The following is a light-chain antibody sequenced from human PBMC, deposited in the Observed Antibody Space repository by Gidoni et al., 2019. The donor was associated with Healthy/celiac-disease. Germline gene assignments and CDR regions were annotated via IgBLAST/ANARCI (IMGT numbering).Light chain of an antibody. V-gene: IGKV2-28*01. Sequence: DLVMTQSTLSLSVTPGEPASISCRSSQSLLHSNVYSYLDWYLQKPGQSPQLLIYLGSNRASGVPDRFSGSGSGTDFTLKISRVEAEDVGVYYCMQALQTRLTFGGGTKVEIK. CDR3: MQALQTRLT. J-gene: IGKJ4*01. CDR2: LGS. CDR1: QSLLHSNVYSY.